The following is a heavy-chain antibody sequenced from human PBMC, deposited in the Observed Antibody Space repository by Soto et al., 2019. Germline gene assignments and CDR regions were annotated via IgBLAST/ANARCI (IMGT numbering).Heavy chain of an antibody. CDR3: GRDDNWGGVGGMDV. CDR2: ISYDGSNK. Sequence: QVQLVESGGGVVQPGRSLRLSCAASGFTFSSYAMHWVRQAPGKGLEWVAVISYDGSNKYYADSVKGRFTISRNNSRTTRNRQMNGLKPEDTGVYSGGRDDNWGGVGGMDVWGQGTTVTVSS. V-gene: IGHV3-30-3*01. CDR1: GFTFSSYA. D-gene: IGHD1-1*01. J-gene: IGHJ6*02.